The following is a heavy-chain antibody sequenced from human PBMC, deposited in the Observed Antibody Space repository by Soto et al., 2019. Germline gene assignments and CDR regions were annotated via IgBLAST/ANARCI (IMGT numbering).Heavy chain of an antibody. Sequence: GGSLRLSCAASGFTFSSYAMSWVRQAPGKGLEWVSAISGSGGSTYYADSVKGRFTISRDNSKNTLYLQMNRLRAEDTAVYYCAKDHIGVYYGSGSPVHYFDYWGQGTLVTVSS. CDR3: AKDHIGVYYGSGSPVHYFDY. D-gene: IGHD3-10*01. CDR1: GFTFSSYA. CDR2: ISGSGGST. J-gene: IGHJ4*02. V-gene: IGHV3-23*01.